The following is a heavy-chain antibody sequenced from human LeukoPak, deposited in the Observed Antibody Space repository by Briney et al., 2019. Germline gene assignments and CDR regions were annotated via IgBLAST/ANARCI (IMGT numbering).Heavy chain of an antibody. J-gene: IGHJ2*01. CDR3: ARDNGGDYWYSDI. D-gene: IGHD2-21*01. CDR2: MYNTGST. V-gene: IGHV4-4*07. CDR1: GASISTYY. Sequence: KPSETLSLTCTVSGASISTYYWSWIRQPAGKGLEWIGRMYNTGSTNYNPSLKSRVTMSVDMSKNQLSLRLSSVTAADTAVYYCARDNGGDYWYSDIWGRGTLVTVSS.